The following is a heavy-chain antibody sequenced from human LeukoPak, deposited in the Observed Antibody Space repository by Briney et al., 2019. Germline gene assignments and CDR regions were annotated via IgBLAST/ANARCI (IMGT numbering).Heavy chain of an antibody. D-gene: IGHD4-17*01. V-gene: IGHV4-59*08. Sequence: SETLSLTCTVSGDSISRHYWNWIRQTPGRGLEWIGYIHHSGSTYCNPSLKSRVTISLDTSKNQFSLKLSSVTAADMAVYYCARVTYGDGPDYWGQGTLVTVSS. CDR1: GDSISRHY. CDR2: IHHSGST. CDR3: ARVTYGDGPDY. J-gene: IGHJ4*02.